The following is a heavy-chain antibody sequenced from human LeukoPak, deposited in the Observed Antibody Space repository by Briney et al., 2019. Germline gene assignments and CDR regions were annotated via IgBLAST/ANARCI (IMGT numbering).Heavy chain of an antibody. V-gene: IGHV1-8*01. CDR1: GYTFTSYD. CDR3: ARVDTAMAGFDY. J-gene: IGHJ4*02. CDR2: MNPNSGNT. Sequence: ASVKVSCKASGYTFTSYDINWVRQATGQGLEWMGWMNPNSGNTGYAQKFQGRVTMTRNTSISTAYMELSSLRAEDTAVYYCARVDTAMAGFDYWGQGTLVTVSS. D-gene: IGHD5-18*01.